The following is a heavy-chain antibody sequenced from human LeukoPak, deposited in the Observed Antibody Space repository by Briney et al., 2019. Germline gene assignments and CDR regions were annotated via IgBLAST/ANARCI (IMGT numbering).Heavy chain of an antibody. Sequence: PSETRSLTCTVSGGSISSGDYYWSWIRQPPGKGLEWIGYIYYSGSTYYNPSLKSRVTISVDTSKNQFSLKLSSVTAADTAVYYCARGRGAYYYNSSASSGMDVWGKGTTVTVSS. V-gene: IGHV4-30-4*08. CDR3: ARGRGAYYYNSSASSGMDV. J-gene: IGHJ6*04. CDR2: IYYSGST. D-gene: IGHD3-22*01. CDR1: GGSISSGDYY.